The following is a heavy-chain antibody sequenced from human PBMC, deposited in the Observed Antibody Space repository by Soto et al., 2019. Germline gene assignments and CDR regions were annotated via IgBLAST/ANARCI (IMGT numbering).Heavy chain of an antibody. J-gene: IGHJ5*01. V-gene: IGHV3-23*01. CDR2: ISGSGGGT. Sequence: GGSLRLSCAASGFSFSSHVMSWVRQAPGKGLEWVSSISGSGGGTYYADSVKGRFIISRDNSKNTLDLQMNSLRVEDTAVYYCAKGWSASWGQGTLVPVSS. CDR3: AKGWSAS. CDR1: GFSFSSHV.